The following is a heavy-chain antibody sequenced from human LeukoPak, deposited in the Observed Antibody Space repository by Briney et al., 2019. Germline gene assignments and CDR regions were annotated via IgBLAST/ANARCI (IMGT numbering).Heavy chain of an antibody. J-gene: IGHJ6*02. CDR3: ARGGGLDV. V-gene: IGHV3-7*03. CDR1: GFTFSARW. Sequence: GGSLRLSCVASGFTFSARWMSWVRQAPGKGLEWVATIEKDGSQKYYVDSVKGRFTISRDNAKNSLYLQMSNLRAEDMAVYFCARGGGLDVWGQGATVTVSS. D-gene: IGHD3-16*01. CDR2: IEKDGSQK.